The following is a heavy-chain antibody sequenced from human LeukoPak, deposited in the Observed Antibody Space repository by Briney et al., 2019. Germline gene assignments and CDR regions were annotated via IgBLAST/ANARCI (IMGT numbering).Heavy chain of an antibody. Sequence: PSETLSLTCAVYGGSFSGYYWSWIRQPPGKGLEWIGEINHSGSTNYNPSLKSRVTISVDTSKNQFSLKLSSVTAADTAVYYCASVGPTGTTGKTDYWGQGTLVTVSS. CDR3: ASVGPTGTTGKTDY. V-gene: IGHV4-34*01. J-gene: IGHJ4*02. CDR1: GGSFSGYY. D-gene: IGHD1-1*01. CDR2: INHSGST.